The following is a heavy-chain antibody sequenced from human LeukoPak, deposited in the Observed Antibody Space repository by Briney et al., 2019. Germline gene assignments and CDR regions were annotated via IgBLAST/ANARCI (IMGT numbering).Heavy chain of an antibody. CDR2: IWYDANNK. CDR1: GFTFSSFG. J-gene: IGHJ4*02. Sequence: GGSLTLSCAASGFTFSSFGMHWVRQAPGKGLEWVAVIWYDANNKYYADSVKGRFTISRDNSKNTLYLQMNSLRDDDTAVYYCVRGVGVSRFNYLDSWGQGTLVIVSS. V-gene: IGHV3-33*01. CDR3: VRGVGVSRFNYLDS. D-gene: IGHD6-13*01.